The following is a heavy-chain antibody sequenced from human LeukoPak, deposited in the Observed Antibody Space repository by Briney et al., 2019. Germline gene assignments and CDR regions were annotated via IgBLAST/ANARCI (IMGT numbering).Heavy chain of an antibody. J-gene: IGHJ5*02. CDR1: GFTFSSYG. Sequence: GGSLRLSCAASGFTFSSYGMHWVRQAPGKGLEWVAFIRYDGSNKYYADSVKGRFTISRDNSKNTLYLQMNSLGAEDTAVYYCAKERECSSTSCYLPNWFDPWGQGTLVTVSS. V-gene: IGHV3-30*02. CDR2: IRYDGSNK. D-gene: IGHD2-2*01. CDR3: AKERECSSTSCYLPNWFDP.